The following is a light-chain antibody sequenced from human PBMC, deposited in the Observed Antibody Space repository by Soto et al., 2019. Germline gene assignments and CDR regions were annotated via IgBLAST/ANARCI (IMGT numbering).Light chain of an antibody. CDR3: QQYGSSFSIT. Sequence: EIVLTQSPGTLSLSPGERVTLSCRASQSVSSSYLAWYQQKPGQAPRLLIYGASSRATGISDRFSGSGSGTDFTLTISRLEPEDFAVYYCQQYGSSFSITFGQGTRLENK. V-gene: IGKV3-20*01. CDR1: QSVSSSY. CDR2: GAS. J-gene: IGKJ5*01.